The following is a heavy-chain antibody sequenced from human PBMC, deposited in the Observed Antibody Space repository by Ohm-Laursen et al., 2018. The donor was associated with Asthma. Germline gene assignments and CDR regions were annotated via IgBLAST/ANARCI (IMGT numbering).Heavy chain of an antibody. CDR1: GYTFTSYD. D-gene: IGHD3-16*01. Sequence: AASVKVSCKASGYTFTSYDINWARQATGQGLEWMGWMNPNSGNTGYAQKFQGRVTMTRNTSISTAYMELSSLRSEDTAVYYCARGSRYDYIWGSPDNYYGMDVWGQGTTVTVSS. J-gene: IGHJ6*02. CDR3: ARGSRYDYIWGSPDNYYGMDV. V-gene: IGHV1-8*01. CDR2: MNPNSGNT.